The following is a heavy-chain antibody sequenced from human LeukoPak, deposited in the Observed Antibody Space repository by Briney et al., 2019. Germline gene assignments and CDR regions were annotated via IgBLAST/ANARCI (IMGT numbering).Heavy chain of an antibody. Sequence: SVKVSCKASGGTFSSYAISWVRQAPGQGLEWMGGIIPIFGTANYAQKFQGRVTITTDESASTAYMELSSLRSEDTAVYYCARARSPSSGYLLRDHNWFDPWGQGTLVTVSS. CDR1: GGTFSSYA. D-gene: IGHD3-22*01. V-gene: IGHV1-69*05. J-gene: IGHJ5*02. CDR3: ARARSPSSGYLLRDHNWFDP. CDR2: IIPIFGTA.